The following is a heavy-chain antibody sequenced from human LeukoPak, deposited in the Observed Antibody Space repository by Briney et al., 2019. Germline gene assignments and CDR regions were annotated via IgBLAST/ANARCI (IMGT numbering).Heavy chain of an antibody. V-gene: IGHV1-24*01. CDR1: GYTLTELS. J-gene: IGHJ4*02. CDR3: ATDLAATGISSGYFDC. CDR2: FDPEDGET. D-gene: IGHD6-13*01. Sequence: ASVKVSCKVSGYTLTELSMHWVRQAPGKGLEWMGGFDPEDGETIYAQKFQGRVTMTENTSTDTAYMELSSLRYEDTAVYYCATDLAATGISSGYFDCWGQGTQVTVSS.